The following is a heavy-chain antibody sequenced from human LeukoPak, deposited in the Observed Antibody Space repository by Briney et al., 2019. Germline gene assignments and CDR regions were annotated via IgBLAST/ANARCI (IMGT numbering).Heavy chain of an antibody. J-gene: IGHJ4*02. CDR1: GGSISSSNW. Sequence: SETLSLTCAVSGGSISSSNWWSWVRQPPGKGLGWIGSTSYSGRTYYNPSLKSRVTLSVDTSKNQFSLKLSSVTAADTAVYYCANYRSGTMLDYWGQGTLVTVSS. CDR3: ANYRSGTMLDY. D-gene: IGHD6-19*01. CDR2: TSYSGRT. V-gene: IGHV4-39*01.